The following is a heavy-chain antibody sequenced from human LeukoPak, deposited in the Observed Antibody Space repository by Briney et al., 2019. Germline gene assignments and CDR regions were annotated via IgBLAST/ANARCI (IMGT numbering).Heavy chain of an antibody. J-gene: IGHJ6*03. CDR2: ISAYNGNT. CDR3: ARVPLPHYYMDV. CDR1: GYTFTSYG. V-gene: IGHV1-18*01. Sequence: ASVKVSCKASGYTFTSYGISWVRQAPGQGLEWMGWISAYNGNTNYAQKLQGRVTMATDTSTSTAYMELRSLRSDDTAVYYCARVPLPHYYMDVWGKGTTVTVSS.